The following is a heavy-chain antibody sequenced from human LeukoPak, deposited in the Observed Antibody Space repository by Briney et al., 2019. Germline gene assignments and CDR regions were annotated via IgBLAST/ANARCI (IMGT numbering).Heavy chain of an antibody. Sequence: PGRSLRLSCAASGFTFDDYAMHWVRQAPGKGLEWVSGISWNSGSIGYADSVKGRFTISRDNAKNSLYLQMNSLRAEDTALYYCAKDMDRGYSYGYGFDYWGQGTLVTVSS. D-gene: IGHD5-18*01. CDR3: AKDMDRGYSYGYGFDY. CDR1: GFTFDDYA. J-gene: IGHJ4*02. V-gene: IGHV3-9*01. CDR2: ISWNSGSI.